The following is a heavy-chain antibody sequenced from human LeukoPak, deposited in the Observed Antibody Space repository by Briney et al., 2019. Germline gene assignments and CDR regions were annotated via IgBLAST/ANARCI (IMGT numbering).Heavy chain of an antibody. J-gene: IGHJ4*02. Sequence: SETLSLTCTVSGDSISSSNSYWGWIRQPPGMGLEWIGSIYYTGNTYYNASLKSQVSISIDTSKNQFSLKLTSVTAADTAVYYCARQTGSGLFILPGGQGTLVTVSS. V-gene: IGHV4-39*01. CDR2: IYYTGNT. CDR3: ARQTGSGLFILP. D-gene: IGHD3/OR15-3a*01. CDR1: GDSISSSNSY.